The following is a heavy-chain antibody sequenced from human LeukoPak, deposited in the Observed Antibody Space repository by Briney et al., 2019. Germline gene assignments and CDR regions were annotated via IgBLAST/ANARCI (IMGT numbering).Heavy chain of an antibody. D-gene: IGHD3-22*01. CDR3: ARDRYRYYYDSSGYLLVDY. Sequence: GASVKVSCKASGYTFTGYYMHWVRQAPGQGLEWMGRINPNSGGTNYAQKFQGGVTMTGDTSISTDYMELSRLRSDDTAVYYCARDRYRYYYDSSGYLLVDYWGQGTLVTVSS. V-gene: IGHV1-2*06. CDR2: INPNSGGT. J-gene: IGHJ4*02. CDR1: GYTFTGYY.